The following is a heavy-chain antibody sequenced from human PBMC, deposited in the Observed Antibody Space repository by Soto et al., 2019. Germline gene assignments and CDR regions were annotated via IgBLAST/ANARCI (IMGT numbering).Heavy chain of an antibody. Sequence: ASVKVSCKASGGTFSSYAISWVRQAPGQGLEWMGGIIPIFGTANYAQKFQGRVTITADESTSTAYMELSSLRSEDTAVYYCARDVGTAMFKDYGMDVWGQGTTVTVSS. CDR3: ARDVGTAMFKDYGMDV. D-gene: IGHD5-18*01. CDR2: IIPIFGTA. CDR1: GGTFSSYA. J-gene: IGHJ6*02. V-gene: IGHV1-69*13.